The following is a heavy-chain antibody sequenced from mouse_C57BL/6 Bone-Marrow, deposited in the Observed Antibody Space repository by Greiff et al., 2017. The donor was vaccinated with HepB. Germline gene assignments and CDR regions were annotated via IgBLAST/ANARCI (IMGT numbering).Heavy chain of an antibody. CDR2: IHPNSGST. CDR3: ARGGLWLRRGAWFAY. Sequence: QVQLQQPGAELVKPGASVKLSCKASGYTFTSYWMHWVKQRPGQGLEWIGMIHPNSGSTNYNKKFKSKATLTVDKSSSTAYMQLSSLTSEDSAVYYCARGGLWLRRGAWFAYWGQGTLVTVSA. CDR1: GYTFTSYW. J-gene: IGHJ3*01. V-gene: IGHV1-64*01. D-gene: IGHD2-2*01.